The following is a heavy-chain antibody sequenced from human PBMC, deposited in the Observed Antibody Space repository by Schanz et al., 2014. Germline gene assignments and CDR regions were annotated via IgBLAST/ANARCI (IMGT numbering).Heavy chain of an antibody. Sequence: QVQLVQSGAEVKRPGASVKVSCKASEYSFTSYSMHWVRQAPGQRLEWMGWINTGSGDTKYSQNFQGRVTITRDTAASTANMELSSLRSEDTAVYCYARGIGGYGANNYIDYWGQGTLVTVSS. CDR1: EYSFTSYS. D-gene: IGHD5-12*01. CDR2: INTGSGDT. J-gene: IGHJ4*02. V-gene: IGHV1-3*04. CDR3: ARGIGGYGANNYIDY.